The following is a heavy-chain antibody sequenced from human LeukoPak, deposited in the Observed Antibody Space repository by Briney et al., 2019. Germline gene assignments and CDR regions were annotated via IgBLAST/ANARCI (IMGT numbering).Heavy chain of an antibody. CDR2: IIPIFGTA. J-gene: IGHJ4*02. D-gene: IGHD6-13*01. CDR1: GGTFSSYA. Sequence: SVKVSCKASGGTFSSYAISWVRQAPGQGLEWMGRIIPIFGTANYAQKFQGRVTITTDESTSTAYMELSSLRSEDTAVYYCARDTYSSSWYVPNYFDHWGQGTLVTVSS. V-gene: IGHV1-69*05. CDR3: ARDTYSSSWYVPNYFDH.